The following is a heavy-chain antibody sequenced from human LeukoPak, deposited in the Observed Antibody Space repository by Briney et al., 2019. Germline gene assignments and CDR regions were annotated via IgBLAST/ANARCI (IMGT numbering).Heavy chain of an antibody. V-gene: IGHV1-2*02. D-gene: IGHD4-11*01. J-gene: IGHJ4*02. CDR1: EYTFTGYY. CDR3: ARDDNYGIFVNVDY. Sequence: ASVKVSCKTSEYTFTGYYMHWVRQAPGQGPEWMGWISTSTGDTKYTQTFQGRVTLTTDTSTSTAYMELSSLRSDDTAVYYCARDDNYGIFVNVDYWGQGTLVTVSS. CDR2: ISTSTGDT.